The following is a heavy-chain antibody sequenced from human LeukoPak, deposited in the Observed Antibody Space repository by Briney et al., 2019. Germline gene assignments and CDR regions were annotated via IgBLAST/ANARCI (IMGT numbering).Heavy chain of an antibody. V-gene: IGHV4-34*01. J-gene: IGHJ4*02. CDR1: GGSFSGYY. Sequence: PSETLSLTCAVYGGSFSGYYWSWIRQPPGKGLEWIGEINHSGSTNYNPSLKSRVTISVDTSKNQFSLKLSSVTAADTAVYYCARSGRSGGSSCHDYWGQGTLVTVSS. D-gene: IGHD6-13*01. CDR3: ARSGRSGGSSCHDY. CDR2: INHSGST.